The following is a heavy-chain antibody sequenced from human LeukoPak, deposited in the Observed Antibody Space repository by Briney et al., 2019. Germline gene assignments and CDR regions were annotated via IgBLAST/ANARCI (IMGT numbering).Heavy chain of an antibody. D-gene: IGHD6-13*01. J-gene: IGHJ3*02. CDR2: INPNSGGT. Sequence: EASVKVSCKASGYTFTSYYMHWVRQAPGQGLEWMGWINPNSGGTNYAQKFQGRVTMTRDTSISTAYMELSRLRSDDTAVYYCTVAAAKDAFDIWGQGTMVTVSS. V-gene: IGHV1-2*02. CDR3: TVAAAKDAFDI. CDR1: GYTFTSYY.